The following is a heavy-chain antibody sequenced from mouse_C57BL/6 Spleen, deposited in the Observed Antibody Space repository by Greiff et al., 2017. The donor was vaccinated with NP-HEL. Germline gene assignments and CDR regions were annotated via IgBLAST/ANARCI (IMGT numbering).Heavy chain of an antibody. J-gene: IGHJ4*01. CDR1: GYSFTDYN. CDR3: ARPSITTVVNYAMDY. V-gene: IGHV1-39*01. CDR2: INPNYGTT. D-gene: IGHD1-1*01. Sequence: VQLKQSGPELVKPGASVKISCKASGYSFTDYNMNWVKQSNGKSLEWIGVINPNYGTTSYNQKFKGKATLTVDQSSSTAYMQLNSLTSEDSAVYYCARPSITTVVNYAMDYWGQGTSVTVSS.